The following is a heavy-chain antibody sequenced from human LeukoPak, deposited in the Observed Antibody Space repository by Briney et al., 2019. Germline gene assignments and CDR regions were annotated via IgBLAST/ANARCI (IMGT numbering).Heavy chain of an antibody. CDR3: ARVRSPHSGSYLDFDF. J-gene: IGHJ4*02. Sequence: ASVTVSCKASGYTFTSYGISWVRQAPGQGLEWMGWISAYNGNTNYAQKLQGRITMTTDTSTSTAYMELRSLRSEDTAVYYCARVRSPHSGSYLDFDFWGQGTLVTVSS. CDR1: GYTFTSYG. CDR2: ISAYNGNT. D-gene: IGHD1-26*01. V-gene: IGHV1-18*01.